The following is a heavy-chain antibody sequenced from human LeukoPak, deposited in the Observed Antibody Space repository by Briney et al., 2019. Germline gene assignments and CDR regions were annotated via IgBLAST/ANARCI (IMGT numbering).Heavy chain of an antibody. D-gene: IGHD3-22*01. CDR1: GFTFSSYS. J-gene: IGHJ5*02. CDR2: ISSSSSYI. V-gene: IGHV3-21*01. CDR3: ARIWYYYDSSGYYYNWFDP. Sequence: GGSLRLSCAASGFTFSSYSMNWVRQAPGKGLEWASSISSSSSYIYYADSVKGRFTISRDNAKNSLYLQMNSLRAEDTAVYYCARIWYYYDSSGYYYNWFDPWGQGTLVTVSS.